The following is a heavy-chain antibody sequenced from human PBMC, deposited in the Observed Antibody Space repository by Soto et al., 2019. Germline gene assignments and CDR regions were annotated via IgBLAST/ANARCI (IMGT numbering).Heavy chain of an antibody. J-gene: IGHJ3*01. V-gene: IGHV4-4*07. CDR1: GDSMNNYY. D-gene: IGHD7-27*01. CDR2: ISATGTT. CDR3: ARDQSGAADL. Sequence: QVQLQESGPGLVEPSETLSLTCSVSGDSMNNYYWSWIRQSTEKGLEWIGRISATGTTTYIASLKSRITLSVDTSKNQFSLNLKFVTAADTAVYFCARDQSGAADLWAQGTVVTVS.